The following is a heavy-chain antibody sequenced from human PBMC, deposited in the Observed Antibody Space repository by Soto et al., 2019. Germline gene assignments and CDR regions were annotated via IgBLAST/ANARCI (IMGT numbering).Heavy chain of an antibody. D-gene: IGHD4-17*01. CDR1: GFTFEDYG. J-gene: IGHJ5*02. Sequence: GGSLRLSCASSGFTFEDYGMSLVRQAPGKGLEWVSGINWNGGCTGYADSVKGRFTISRDNAKNSLYLQMNSLRAEDTALYYCARGLFYGDLSNWFDPWGQGTLVTVSS. CDR3: ARGLFYGDLSNWFDP. CDR2: INWNGGCT. V-gene: IGHV3-20*04.